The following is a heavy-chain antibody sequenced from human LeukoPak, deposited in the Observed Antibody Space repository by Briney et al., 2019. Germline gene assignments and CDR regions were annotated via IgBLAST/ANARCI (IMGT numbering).Heavy chain of an antibody. CDR1: GGTFSSYA. CDR3: ARDDQHAHYYGMDV. V-gene: IGHV1-69*13. CDR2: IIPIFGTA. D-gene: IGHD6-13*01. Sequence: ASVKVSCKASGGTFSSYAISWVRQAPGQGLEWMGGIIPIFGTANYAQKFQGRVTITADESTSTAYMELSSLRSEDTAVYYCARDDQHAHYYGMDVWGQGTTVTVSS. J-gene: IGHJ6*02.